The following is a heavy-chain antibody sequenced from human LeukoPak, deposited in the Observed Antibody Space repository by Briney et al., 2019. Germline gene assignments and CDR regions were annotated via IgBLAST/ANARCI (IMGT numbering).Heavy chain of an antibody. Sequence: GASVKVSCKSSGYTFTSYAMNWVRQATGQGLEWMGWMNPNSGNTGYAQKFQGRVTMTRNTSISTAYMELSSLRSEDTAVYYCARAGPYGSGSYSFDYWGQGTLVTVSS. V-gene: IGHV1-8*02. D-gene: IGHD3-10*01. CDR3: ARAGPYGSGSYSFDY. CDR1: GYTFTSYA. CDR2: MNPNSGNT. J-gene: IGHJ4*02.